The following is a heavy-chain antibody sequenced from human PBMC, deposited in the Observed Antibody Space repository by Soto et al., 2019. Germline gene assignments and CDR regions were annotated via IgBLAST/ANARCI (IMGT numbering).Heavy chain of an antibody. J-gene: IGHJ5*02. CDR3: ARRLVGIAAADGWFAP. D-gene: IGHD6-13*01. CDR2: ISAYNGNT. V-gene: IGHV1-18*01. Sequence: QVQLVQSGAEVKKPGASVKVSCKASGYTFTSYGISWVRQAPGQGLEWMGWISAYNGNTNYAQKLQGRVTMTTDTSTSTAHMELRSLRADDTAVYYCARRLVGIAAADGWFAPWGQGCLVIFSS. CDR1: GYTFTSYG.